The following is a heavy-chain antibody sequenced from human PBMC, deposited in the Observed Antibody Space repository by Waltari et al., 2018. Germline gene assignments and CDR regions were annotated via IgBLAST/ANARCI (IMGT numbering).Heavy chain of an antibody. CDR1: GGTFSSYA. Sequence: QVQLVQSGAEVKKPGSSVKVSCKASGGTFSSYAISWVRQAPGQGLEWMGGISPIFGTANYAQKFQGRVTITADESTSTAYMELSSLRSEDTAVYYCAREGYSGSYWGWYFDYWGQGTLVTVSS. CDR3: AREGYSGSYWGWYFDY. V-gene: IGHV1-69*01. CDR2: ISPIFGTA. J-gene: IGHJ4*02. D-gene: IGHD1-26*01.